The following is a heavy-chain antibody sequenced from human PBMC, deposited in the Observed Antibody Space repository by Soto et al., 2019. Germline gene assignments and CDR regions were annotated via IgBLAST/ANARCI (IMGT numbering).Heavy chain of an antibody. CDR2: IWYDGSNK. J-gene: IGHJ4*02. D-gene: IGHD6-13*01. CDR3: AREGIRSAAAGTGDY. CDR1: GFTFSNYG. Sequence: QVQLVESGGGVVQPGRSLRLSCAASGFTFSNYGMHCVRQAPGKGLEWVAVIWYDGSNKYYADSVKGRFTISRDNSENTLCLQMNSLRAEDTAVYYCAREGIRSAAAGTGDYWGQGTLVTVSS. V-gene: IGHV3-33*01.